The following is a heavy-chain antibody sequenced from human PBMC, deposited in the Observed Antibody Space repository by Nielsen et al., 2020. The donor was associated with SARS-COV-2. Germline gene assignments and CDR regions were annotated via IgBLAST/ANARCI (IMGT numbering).Heavy chain of an antibody. V-gene: IGHV4-39*07. CDR1: GGSISSSSYY. CDR2: IYYSGST. D-gene: IGHD2-2*01. CDR3: ARDVNKSYCSSTSCYGSESPHFDY. Sequence: SKTLSLTCTVSGGSISSSSYYWGWIRQPPGKGLEWIGSIYYSGSTYYNPSLKSRVTISVDTSKNQFSLKLSSVTAADTAVYYCARDVNKSYCSSTSCYGSESPHFDYWGQGTLVTVSS. J-gene: IGHJ4*02.